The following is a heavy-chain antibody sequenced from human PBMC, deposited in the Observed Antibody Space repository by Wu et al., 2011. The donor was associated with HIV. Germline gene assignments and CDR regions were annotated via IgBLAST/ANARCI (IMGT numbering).Heavy chain of an antibody. J-gene: IGHJ6*03. Sequence: QVQLVQSGAELKKPGSSVKVSCKASGGIFSSSGISWVRQAPGQGLEWMGRIIPFLDTTNYAPKFQGRVTITADESTSTAYMELSSLGSEDTAVYYCAIWSGSQGPYYYYYMDVWGKGTTVTVSS. D-gene: IGHD3-3*01. CDR1: GGIFSSSG. CDR3: AIWSGSQGPYYYYYMDV. CDR2: IIPFLDTT. V-gene: IGHV1-69*11.